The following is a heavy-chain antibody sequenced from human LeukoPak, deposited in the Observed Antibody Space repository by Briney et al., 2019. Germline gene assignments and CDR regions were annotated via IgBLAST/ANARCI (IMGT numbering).Heavy chain of an antibody. V-gene: IGHV4-61*05. CDR2: TYNSGST. CDR1: GGSISSSSYY. D-gene: IGHD6-19*01. CDR3: ARGGGWDAFDI. J-gene: IGHJ3*02. Sequence: KTSETLSLTCTVSGGSISSSSYYWGWIRQPPGKGLEWIGYTYNSGSTNYNPSLKSRLTISVDSSKNQFSLKLNSVTAADTAVYYCARGGGWDAFDIWGQGTMVTVSS.